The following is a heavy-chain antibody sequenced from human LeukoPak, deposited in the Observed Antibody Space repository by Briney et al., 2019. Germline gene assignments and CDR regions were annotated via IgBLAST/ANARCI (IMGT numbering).Heavy chain of an antibody. Sequence: GRSLRLSCAASGFTFSSYAMHWVRQAPGKGLEWVSYISSRGSTIYYADSVKGRFIISRDNAKNSLYLQMNSLRAEDTAVYYCARARGGSEYYYGMDVWGKGTTVTVSS. CDR1: GFTFSSYA. CDR2: ISSRGSTI. D-gene: IGHD2-15*01. J-gene: IGHJ6*04. CDR3: ARARGGSEYYYGMDV. V-gene: IGHV3-48*03.